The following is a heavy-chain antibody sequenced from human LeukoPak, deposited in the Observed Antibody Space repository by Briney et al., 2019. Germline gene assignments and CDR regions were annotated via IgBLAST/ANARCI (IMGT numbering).Heavy chain of an antibody. CDR2: ISGSGGST. CDR1: GFTFSSYA. D-gene: IGHD1-26*01. Sequence: GGSLRLSCAASGFTFSSYAMSWVRQAPGKGLEWVSAISGSGGSTYYADSVKGRFTISRDNSKNTLYLQMNSLRAEDTAVYYCAKVNSHEWELLPDCYYYYMDVWGKGTTVTVSS. V-gene: IGHV3-23*01. CDR3: AKVNSHEWELLPDCYYYYMDV. J-gene: IGHJ6*03.